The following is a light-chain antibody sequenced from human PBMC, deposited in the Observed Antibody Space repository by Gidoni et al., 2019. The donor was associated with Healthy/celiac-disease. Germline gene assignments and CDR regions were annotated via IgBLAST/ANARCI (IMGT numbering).Light chain of an antibody. V-gene: IGKV3-20*01. J-gene: IGKJ5*01. Sequence: DIVLTQSPGTLPLSPGERATLSCRASQSVSSSYLACYQQKPGQAPRRLIYGASSRATGIPDRFSGSGSVTDFTLTIRRLEPEDFAVYYCQQYGSSPITFGQGTRLEIK. CDR1: QSVSSSY. CDR2: GAS. CDR3: QQYGSSPIT.